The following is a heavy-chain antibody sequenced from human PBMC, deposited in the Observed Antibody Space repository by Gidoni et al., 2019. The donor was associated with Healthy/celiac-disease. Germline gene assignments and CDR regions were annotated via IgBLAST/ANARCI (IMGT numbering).Heavy chain of an antibody. CDR1: EFTFSNYA. Sequence: SCAASEFTFSNYAMTWVRQAPGKGLEWVSTITSSGDSTFYVDSVRGRFTISRDNSKNTLYMQMNSLRAEDTAVYHCAKDISSTWHNVFDIWGQGTMVTVSS. J-gene: IGHJ3*02. CDR2: ITSSGDST. V-gene: IGHV3-23*01. CDR3: AKDISSTWHNVFDI. D-gene: IGHD2-2*01.